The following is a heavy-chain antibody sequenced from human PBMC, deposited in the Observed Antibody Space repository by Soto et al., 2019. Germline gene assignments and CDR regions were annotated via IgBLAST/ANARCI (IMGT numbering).Heavy chain of an antibody. Sequence: HSGSLSLSCTVSGGSISSGDDYWSWIRQPPGKGLEWIGYIYYSGSTYYNPSLKSRVTISVDTSKNQFSLKLSSVTAADTAVYYCARVWFGEVGYYYGMDVWGQGTTVTVSS. D-gene: IGHD3-10*01. V-gene: IGHV4-30-4*01. CDR2: IYYSGST. CDR1: GGSISSGDDY. CDR3: ARVWFGEVGYYYGMDV. J-gene: IGHJ6*02.